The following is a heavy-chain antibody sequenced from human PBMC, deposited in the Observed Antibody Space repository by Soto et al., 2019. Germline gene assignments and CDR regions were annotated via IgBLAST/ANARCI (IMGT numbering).Heavy chain of an antibody. V-gene: IGHV1-69*08. Sequence: QVQLVQSGAEVKKPGSSVKVSCKASGGTFSSYTISWVRQAPGQGLEWMGRIIPILGIANYAQKFQGRVTITADKSTSTAYMELSSLRSEDTAVYYCAGDTDPYYFDYWGQGTLVTVSS. CDR1: GGTFSSYT. CDR2: IIPILGIA. J-gene: IGHJ4*02. CDR3: AGDTDPYYFDY. D-gene: IGHD4-17*01.